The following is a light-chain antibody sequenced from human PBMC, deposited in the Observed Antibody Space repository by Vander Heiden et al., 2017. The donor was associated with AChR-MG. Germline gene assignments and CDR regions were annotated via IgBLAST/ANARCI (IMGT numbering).Light chain of an antibody. V-gene: IGLV2-14*03. CDR3: SSYTSSSTVV. J-gene: IGLJ2*01. Sequence: QSALTQPPSVSGSPGQSITISCTGTSSDVGGYNYVSWYQQHPGKAPKLMIYDVSNRPSGVSNRFSGSKSGNTASLTISGLQAEDEADYYCSSYTSSSTVVFGGGTKL. CDR1: SSDVGGYNY. CDR2: DVS.